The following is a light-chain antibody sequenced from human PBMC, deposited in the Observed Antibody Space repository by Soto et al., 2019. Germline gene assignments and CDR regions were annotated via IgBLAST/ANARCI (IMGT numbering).Light chain of an antibody. CDR2: GAS. CDR3: QQYNNWPRT. Sequence: EIVMTQSPATLSVSPGERATLSCRASQSVSSNLAWYQQKPGQAPRLPIYGASTRATGISARFSGSGSGTEFTLTISSLQSEDFAVYYCQQYNNWPRTFGQGTKV. V-gene: IGKV3-15*01. J-gene: IGKJ1*01. CDR1: QSVSSN.